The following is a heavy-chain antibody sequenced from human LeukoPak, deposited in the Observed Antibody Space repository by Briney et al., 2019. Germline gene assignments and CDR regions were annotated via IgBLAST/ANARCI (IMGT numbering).Heavy chain of an antibody. J-gene: IGHJ4*02. CDR3: ARAMVPLFDY. CDR1: GFTFGSYW. D-gene: IGHD4/OR15-4a*01. Sequence: GGSLRLSCVASGFTFGSYWMHWVRQAPGKGLVWVSRVKADGSATTYADAVRGRFTISRDNAKNTLYLQMNSLRAEDTAVYYCARAMVPLFDYWGQGILVTVSS. V-gene: IGHV3-74*01. CDR2: VKADGSAT.